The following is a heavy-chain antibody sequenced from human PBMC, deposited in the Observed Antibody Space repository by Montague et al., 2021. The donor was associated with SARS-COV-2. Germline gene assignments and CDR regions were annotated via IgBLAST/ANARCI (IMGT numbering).Heavy chain of an antibody. Sequence: SLRLSCAASGFTFSTYWMHWVRQAPGKGLEWVSRINSDGSITNTADSVKGRFTISRDNAKNTLYLQMNSLRAEDTAVYYCARDYCDAHYGMDVWGQGTTVTVSS. CDR1: GFTFSTYW. J-gene: IGHJ6*02. CDR2: INSDGSIT. V-gene: IGHV3-74*01. CDR3: ARDYCDAHYGMDV. D-gene: IGHD1-26*01.